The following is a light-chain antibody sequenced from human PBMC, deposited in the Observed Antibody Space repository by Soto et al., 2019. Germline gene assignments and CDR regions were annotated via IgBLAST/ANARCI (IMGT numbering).Light chain of an antibody. V-gene: IGKV3-20*01. CDR2: GAS. J-gene: IGKJ4*01. CDR3: QQYGSSPVT. Sequence: EIVLTQSPGTLSLSPGERVTLSCRASQAVNNNYLAWYQQIPGQAPRLLIYGASNRATGIPGRFGGSGSGTDFTLTISRLEPEDFAMYYSQQYGSSPVTFGGGTKVDIK. CDR1: QAVNNNY.